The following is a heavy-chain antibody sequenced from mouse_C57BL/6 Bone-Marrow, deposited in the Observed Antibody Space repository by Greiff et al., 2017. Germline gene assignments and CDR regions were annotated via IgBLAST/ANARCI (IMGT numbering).Heavy chain of an antibody. CDR3: ARGGWLLRNWFAY. Sequence: QVQLQQPGAELVMPGASVKLSCKASGYTFTSYWMHWVKQRPGQGLEWIGEIDPSDSYTNYNQKFKGKSTLTVDKSSSTAYMQLSRLTSEDSAVYYCARGGWLLRNWFAYWGQGTLVTVSA. D-gene: IGHD2-3*01. CDR1: GYTFTSYW. CDR2: IDPSDSYT. J-gene: IGHJ3*01. V-gene: IGHV1-69*01.